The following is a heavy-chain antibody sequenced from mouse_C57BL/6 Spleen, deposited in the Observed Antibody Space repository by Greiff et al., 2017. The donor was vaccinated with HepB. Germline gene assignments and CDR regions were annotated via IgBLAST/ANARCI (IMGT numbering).Heavy chain of an antibody. V-gene: IGHV1-22*01. J-gene: IGHJ2*01. Sequence: EVQLQQSGPELVKPGASVKMSCKASGYTFTDYNMHWVKQSNGKSLEWIGYINPNNGGTSYNQKFKGKATLTVNKSSSTAYMELRSLTSEASAVYDCARPIYYYGSSYVYWGHGTTLTVSS. CDR1: GYTFTDYN. CDR2: INPNNGGT. D-gene: IGHD1-1*01. CDR3: ARPIYYYGSSYVY.